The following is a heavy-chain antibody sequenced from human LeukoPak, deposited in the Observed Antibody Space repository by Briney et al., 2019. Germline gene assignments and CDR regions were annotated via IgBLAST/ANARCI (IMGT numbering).Heavy chain of an antibody. V-gene: IGHV4-59*01. CDR1: GGSISSYY. CDR2: IYYSGST. CDR3: ARGARGGIAAA. J-gene: IGHJ5*02. Sequence: PSETLSLTCTVSGGSISSYYWSWIRQPPGKGLEWIGYIYYSGSTNYNPSLKSRVTISVDTSKNQFSLKLSSVTAADTAVYYCARGARGGIAAAWGQGTLVTVSS. D-gene: IGHD6-13*01.